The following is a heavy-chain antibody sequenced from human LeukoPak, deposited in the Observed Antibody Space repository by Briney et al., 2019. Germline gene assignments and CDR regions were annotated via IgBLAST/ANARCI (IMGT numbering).Heavy chain of an antibody. V-gene: IGHV4-39*07. D-gene: IGHD6-13*01. CDR3: ATHRIRSWRWYVDY. J-gene: IGHJ4*02. Sequence: SETLSLTCTVSGGSISSSSYYWGWIRQPPGKGLEWIGSIYYSGSTYYNPSLKSRVTISVDTSKNQFSLKLSSVTAADTAVYYCATHRIRSWRWYVDYWGQGTLVTVSS. CDR1: GGSISSSSYY. CDR2: IYYSGST.